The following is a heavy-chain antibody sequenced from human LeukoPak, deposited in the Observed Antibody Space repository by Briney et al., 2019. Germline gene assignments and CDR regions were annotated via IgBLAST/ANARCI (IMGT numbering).Heavy chain of an antibody. CDR2: IYYSGST. J-gene: IGHJ4*02. CDR1: GGSISSYY. Sequence: ASETLSLTCAVSGGSISSYYWSWIRQPPGKGLEWIGYIYYSGSTNYNPSLKSRVTISVDTSKNQFSLKLSSVTAADTAVYYCARNYYDSSGPDYWGQGTLVTVSS. CDR3: ARNYYDSSGPDY. D-gene: IGHD3-22*01. V-gene: IGHV4-59*01.